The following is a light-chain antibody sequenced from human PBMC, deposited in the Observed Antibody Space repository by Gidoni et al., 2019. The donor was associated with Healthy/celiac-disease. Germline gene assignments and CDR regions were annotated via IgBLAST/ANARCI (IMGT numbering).Light chain of an antibody. J-gene: IGLJ2*01. Sequence: SAPPQPRSVSGSPGPSVTISCTGTSSDVGGYNYVSWYQQNPGKAPKLMIYDVSTRPSGVPDRFSGSKSGNTASLTISGLQAEEEADYYCCSYAGSYTFDVVFGGGTKLTVL. CDR2: DVS. CDR3: CSYAGSYTFDVV. V-gene: IGLV2-11*01. CDR1: SSDVGGYNY.